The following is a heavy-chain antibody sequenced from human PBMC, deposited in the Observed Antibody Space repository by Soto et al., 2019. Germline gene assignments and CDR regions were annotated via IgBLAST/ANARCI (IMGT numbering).Heavy chain of an antibody. V-gene: IGHV3-33*01. CDR1: GFTFSSYG. J-gene: IGHJ6*03. Sequence: GGSLRLSCAASGFTFSSYGIHWVRQAPGKGLEWVAVIWYDGSNENYADSVKGRFTISRDNSKNTLYLQMSSLRAEDTAVYYCARDLFAQHSYYYYYYMGVWGKGTTVTVSS. CDR3: ARDLFAQHSYYYYYYMGV. CDR2: IWYDGSNE.